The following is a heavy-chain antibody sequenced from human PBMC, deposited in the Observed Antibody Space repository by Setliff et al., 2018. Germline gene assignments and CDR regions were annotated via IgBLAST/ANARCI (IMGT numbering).Heavy chain of an antibody. J-gene: IGHJ6*02. CDR3: AREVNDNFWSGYLYYYGMDV. CDR2: INSDGSST. V-gene: IGHV3-74*01. Sequence: GGSLRLSCAASGFTFSSYWMHWVRQAPGKGLVWVSRINSDGSSTSYADSVKGRFTISRDNAKNTLYLQMNSLRAEDTAAYYCAREVNDNFWSGYLYYYGMDVWGQGTTVTVSS. CDR1: GFTFSSYW. D-gene: IGHD3-3*01.